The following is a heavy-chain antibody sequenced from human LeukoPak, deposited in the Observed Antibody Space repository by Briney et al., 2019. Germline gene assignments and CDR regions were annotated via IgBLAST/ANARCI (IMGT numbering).Heavy chain of an antibody. CDR1: GGSISSYN. CDR2: IYCSGST. J-gene: IGHJ4*02. V-gene: IGHV4-59*01. CDR3: ARDRGYSDY. Sequence: SETLSLTCTVSGGSISSYNWSWIRQPPGKGLEWIGYIYCSGSTNYNPSLKSRVTISVDTSKSQFSLKLSSVTAADTAVYYCARDRGYSDYWGQGTLVTVSS.